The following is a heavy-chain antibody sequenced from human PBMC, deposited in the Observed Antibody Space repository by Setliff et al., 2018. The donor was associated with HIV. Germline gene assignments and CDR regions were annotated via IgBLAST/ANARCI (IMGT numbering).Heavy chain of an antibody. J-gene: IGHJ3*01. D-gene: IGHD3-10*01. CDR2: ISTSGNFI. V-gene: IGHV3-21*06. Sequence: GGSLRLSCAASGFTFSAYSMNWVRQVPGKGLEWVSCISTSGNFIYYADSVKGRFTVSRDNAKNSLYLQMNSLRAGDTAVYYCVRDGPPRGAFDVWGQGTLVTVSS. CDR3: VRDGPPRGAFDV. CDR1: GFTFSAYS.